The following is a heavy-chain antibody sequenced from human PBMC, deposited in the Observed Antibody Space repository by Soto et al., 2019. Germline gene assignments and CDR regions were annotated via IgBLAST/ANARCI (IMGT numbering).Heavy chain of an antibody. V-gene: IGHV3-30*18. CDR1: GFTFSSYG. J-gene: IGHJ6*02. CDR3: AKDLGILSHPAWSRGKIYGMDV. CDR2: ISYDGSNK. Sequence: QVQLVESGGGVVQPGRSLRLSCAASGFTFSSYGMHWVRQAPGKGLEWVAVISYDGSNKYYADPVKGRFNISRDNSKTTLYLQMNSLRAEDTAVYYFAKDLGILSHPAWSRGKIYGMDVWGQGTTVTVSS. D-gene: IGHD2-2*01.